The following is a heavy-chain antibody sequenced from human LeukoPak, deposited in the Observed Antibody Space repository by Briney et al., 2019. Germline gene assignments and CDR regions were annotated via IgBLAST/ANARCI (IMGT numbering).Heavy chain of an antibody. CDR1: GFTFTHHA. D-gene: IGHD6-19*01. CDR3: VKDRSTGFYYLDS. J-gene: IGHJ4*02. Sequence: GGSLRLSCAGSGFTFTHHALSWVRQAPGKGLEWVSTVSGSGSLKFYADSVKGRFTISRDNSENTLYLQMSGLSTEDTALYYCVKDRSTGFYYLDSWGQGTLVTVSS. V-gene: IGHV3-23*01. CDR2: VSGSGSLK.